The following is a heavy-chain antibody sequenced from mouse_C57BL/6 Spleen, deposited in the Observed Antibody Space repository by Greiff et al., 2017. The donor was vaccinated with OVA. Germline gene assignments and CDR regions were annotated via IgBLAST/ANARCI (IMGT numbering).Heavy chain of an antibody. Sequence: DVKLVESGGDLVKPGGSLKLSCAASGFTFSSYGMSWVRQTPDKRLEWVATISSGGSYTYYPDSVKGRFTISRDNAKNTLYLQMSSLKSEDTAMYYCARHDDYYGSSRAFAYWGQGTLVTVSA. D-gene: IGHD1-1*01. V-gene: IGHV5-6*02. J-gene: IGHJ3*01. CDR1: GFTFSSYG. CDR2: ISSGGSYT. CDR3: ARHDDYYGSSRAFAY.